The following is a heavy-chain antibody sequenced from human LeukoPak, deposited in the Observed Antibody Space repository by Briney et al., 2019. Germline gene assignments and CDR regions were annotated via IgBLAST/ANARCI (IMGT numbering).Heavy chain of an antibody. V-gene: IGHV1-2*02. D-gene: IGHD3-22*01. Sequence: GASVKVSCKASGYTFTGYYMHWVRQAPGQGLEWMGWINPNSGGTNYAQKFQGRVTMTRDTSISTAYMELSRLRTDDTAVYYCARDAFSDYDSSGELDYWGQGTLVTVSS. CDR2: INPNSGGT. CDR3: ARDAFSDYDSSGELDY. J-gene: IGHJ4*02. CDR1: GYTFTGYY.